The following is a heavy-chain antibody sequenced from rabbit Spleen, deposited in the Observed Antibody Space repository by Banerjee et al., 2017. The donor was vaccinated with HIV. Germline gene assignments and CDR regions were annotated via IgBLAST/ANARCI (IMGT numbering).Heavy chain of an antibody. CDR3: ARGGYGGHIYSMGL. CDR2: IYSSNPIT. Sequence: QQQLVESGGGLVKPGASLRLTCKASGFSFSYNYVMYWVRQAPGKGLEWIGCIYSSNPITWYASWAKGRFTISKTSSTTVTLQMTSLTDADTATYFCARGGYGGHIYSMGLWGPGTLVTVS. V-gene: IGHV1S45*01. CDR1: GFSFSYNYV. J-gene: IGHJ4*01. D-gene: IGHD4-2*01.